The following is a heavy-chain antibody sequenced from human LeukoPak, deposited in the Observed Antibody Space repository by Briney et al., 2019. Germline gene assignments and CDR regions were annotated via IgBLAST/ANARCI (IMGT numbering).Heavy chain of an antibody. J-gene: IGHJ4*02. CDR1: GFTFSHYS. Sequence: GGSLRLSCAASGFTFSHYSMNWVRQAPGKGLEWVSTVSSDSTHINYGESVRGRFAISRDDAKNSLYLQMNSLRAEDTAVYYCAISLGELLDQWGQGTLVTVSS. V-gene: IGHV3-21*01. CDR2: VSSDSTHI. D-gene: IGHD3-10*01. CDR3: AISLGELLDQ.